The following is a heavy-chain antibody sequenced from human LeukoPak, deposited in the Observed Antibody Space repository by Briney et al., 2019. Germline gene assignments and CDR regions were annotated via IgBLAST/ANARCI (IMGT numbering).Heavy chain of an antibody. Sequence: SETLSLTCSVSDDSITMYYWTCIRQPPGRGLEWIGYVDHTGSTNFNPSLNGRVSISRDTTKNLFSLRLRSVTAADTAVYFCAKSNGYGLIDIWGQGTMVTVSS. CDR2: VDHTGST. D-gene: IGHD3-22*01. V-gene: IGHV4-59*01. CDR3: AKSNGYGLIDI. CDR1: DDSITMYY. J-gene: IGHJ3*02.